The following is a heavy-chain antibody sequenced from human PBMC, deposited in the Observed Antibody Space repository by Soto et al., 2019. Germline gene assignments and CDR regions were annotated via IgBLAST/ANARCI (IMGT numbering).Heavy chain of an antibody. CDR3: ARWGTTGGLDV. CDR2: TSYDGSDK. V-gene: IGHV3-30*19. D-gene: IGHD3-16*01. CDR1: GFTFRSYV. J-gene: IGHJ1*01. Sequence: ESWGGVVQPGTSLRVSCVGSGFTFRSYVIHWVRQAPGKGLEWVALTSYDGSDKYYDDSVRGRFTISRDNSRNTVDLQMDSLRLEDTALYYCARWGTTGGLDVWGQGTLVSVSS.